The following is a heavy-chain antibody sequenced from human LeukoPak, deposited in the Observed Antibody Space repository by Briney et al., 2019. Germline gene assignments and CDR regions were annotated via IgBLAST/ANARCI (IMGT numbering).Heavy chain of an antibody. CDR1: GFTVSSNS. CDR2: IYSDNT. D-gene: IGHD6-19*01. V-gene: IGHV3-53*01. Sequence: GGSLRLSCTVSGFTVSSNSMSWVRQAPGKGLEWVSFIYSDNTHYSDSVKGRFTISRDNSKNMVYLQMDSLRAEDTAIYYCAADGSGWSRSSWGQGTLVTVSS. CDR3: AADGSGWSRSS. J-gene: IGHJ5*02.